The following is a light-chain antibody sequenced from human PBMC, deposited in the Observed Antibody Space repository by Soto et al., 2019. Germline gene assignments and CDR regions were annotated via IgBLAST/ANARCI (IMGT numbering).Light chain of an antibody. V-gene: IGLV2-23*02. CDR2: EVS. CDR3: CSYAGSRTSV. Sequence: QSALTQPASVSGSPGQSITISCTGTSSDVGSYSLVSWYQQHPGKAPKLMIYEVSKRPSGVSNRFSGSKSGNTASLTISGLQAEDEADYYCCSYAGSRTSVFGGGTK. J-gene: IGLJ2*01. CDR1: SSDVGSYSL.